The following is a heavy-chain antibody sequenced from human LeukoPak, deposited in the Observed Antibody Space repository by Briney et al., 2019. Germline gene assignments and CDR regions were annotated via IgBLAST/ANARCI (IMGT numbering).Heavy chain of an antibody. CDR1: GFTFSSYW. CDR2: INTDGSST. D-gene: IGHD1-26*01. V-gene: IGHV3-74*01. J-gene: IGHJ3*01. CDR3: AKAGYSGSYGD. Sequence: QPGGSLRLSCAASGFTFSSYWMHWVRQAPGKGLVWVSRINTDGSSTSYADSVKGRFTISRDNAKNSLYLQMNSLRAEDTAMYYCAKAGYSGSYGDWGQGTVVTVSS.